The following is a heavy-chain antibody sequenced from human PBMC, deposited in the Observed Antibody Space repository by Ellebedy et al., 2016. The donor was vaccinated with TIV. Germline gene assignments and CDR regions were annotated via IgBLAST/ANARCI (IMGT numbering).Heavy chain of an antibody. D-gene: IGHD1-26*01. CDR2: IYYSGST. J-gene: IGHJ3*02. CDR1: GVSISSSSYY. V-gene: IGHV4-39*01. CDR3: ARGWELLWAAFDI. Sequence: MPSETLSLTCTASGVSISSSSYYWGWIRQPPGKGLEWIGSIYYSGSTYYNPSLKSRVTISVDTSKNQFSLKLSSVTAADTAVYYCARGWELLWAAFDIWGQGTMVTVSS.